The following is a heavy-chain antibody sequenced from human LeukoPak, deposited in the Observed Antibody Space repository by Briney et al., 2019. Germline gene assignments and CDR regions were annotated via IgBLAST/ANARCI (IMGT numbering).Heavy chain of an antibody. D-gene: IGHD2-2*01. CDR3: ARSRCSDSTSCYYFFFFDS. CDR2: SSGTGYNM. V-gene: IGHV1-18*01. J-gene: IGHJ4*02. CDR1: GYTFSAYG. Sequence: ASVKVSCKASGYTFSAYGITWVRQAPGQGLEWMAWSSGTGYNMEYAQKFQGRVTMTTDTSTSTAYLELRSLRSDDTAVYYCARSRCSDSTSCYYFFFFDSWGQGSLVTVSS.